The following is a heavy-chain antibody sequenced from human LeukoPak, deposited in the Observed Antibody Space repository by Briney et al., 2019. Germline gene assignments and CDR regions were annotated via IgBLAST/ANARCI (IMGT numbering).Heavy chain of an antibody. CDR1: GDSISNFF. CDR2: IYTSENT. Sequence: SETLSLTCTVSGDSISNFFWNWIRQPAGKGLEWIGRIYTSENTNYNPSLKSRVTMSVDTSKNQISLKLSSVTAADTAVYYCARDWGTAMATYMDVWGKGTTVTISS. CDR3: ARDWGTAMATYMDV. V-gene: IGHV4-4*07. D-gene: IGHD5-18*01. J-gene: IGHJ6*03.